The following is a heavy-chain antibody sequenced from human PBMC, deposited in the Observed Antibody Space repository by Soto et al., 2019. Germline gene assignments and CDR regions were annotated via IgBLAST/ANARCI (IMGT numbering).Heavy chain of an antibody. D-gene: IGHD3-3*01. CDR3: ARAVLRFLDSYEFDI. CDR2: IYYSGST. V-gene: IGHV4-31*03. Sequence: QVQLQEPGPGLVKPSQTLSLTCTVSGGSISSGGHYWSWILQHPGNGLECIGYIYYSGSTYYNPSLKSRVTISVSTSKNQFSLKLSSVTAADTAVYYCARAVLRFLDSYEFDIWGQGTMVTVSS. CDR1: GGSISSGGHY. J-gene: IGHJ3*02.